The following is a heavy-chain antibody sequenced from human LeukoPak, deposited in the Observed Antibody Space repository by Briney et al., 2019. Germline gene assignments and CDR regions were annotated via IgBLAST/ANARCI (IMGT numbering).Heavy chain of an antibody. D-gene: IGHD2-2*01. CDR3: AKRSPRDIVVVPAALGYGMDV. CDR2: ISGSGGST. CDR1: AFTFSSYA. V-gene: IGHV3-23*01. Sequence: GGSLRLSCAASAFTFSSYAMSWVPQAPGKGLECVSAISGSGGSTYYADSVKGRFTISRDNSKNTLYLQMNSLRAEDTAVYYCAKRSPRDIVVVPAALGYGMDVWGQGTTVTVSS. J-gene: IGHJ6*02.